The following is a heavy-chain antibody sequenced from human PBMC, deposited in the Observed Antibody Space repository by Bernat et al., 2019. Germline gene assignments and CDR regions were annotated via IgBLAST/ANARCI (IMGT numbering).Heavy chain of an antibody. CDR3: ARTGTIGSSYNYYMDV. CDR2: ISSRGSTI. CDR1: RFTFSDYY. Sequence: QVQLVESGGGLVKPGGSLRLSCAASRFTFSDYYMSWIRQAPGKGLEWLSYISSRGSTIYYADSVKGRFTISRDKNSLYLQMNSLRAEDTAVYYCARTGTIGSSYNYYMDVWGKGTTVTVSS. V-gene: IGHV3-11*01. D-gene: IGHD1-7*01. J-gene: IGHJ6*03.